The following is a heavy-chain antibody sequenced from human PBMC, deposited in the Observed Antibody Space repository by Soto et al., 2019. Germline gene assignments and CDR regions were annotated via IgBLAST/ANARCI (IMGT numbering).Heavy chain of an antibody. V-gene: IGHV4-30-2*01. Sequence: PSETLSLTCAVSGGSISSGGYSWSWIRQPPGKGLEWIGYMYHSGSTYYNPSLKSRVTISIDRSKNQFSLKLSSVTAADTAVYYCARGGLAVAGRGTYYYYYGMDVWGQGTTVTVSS. D-gene: IGHD6-19*01. CDR1: GGSISSGGYS. CDR3: ARGGLAVAGRGTYYYYYGMDV. CDR2: MYHSGST. J-gene: IGHJ6*02.